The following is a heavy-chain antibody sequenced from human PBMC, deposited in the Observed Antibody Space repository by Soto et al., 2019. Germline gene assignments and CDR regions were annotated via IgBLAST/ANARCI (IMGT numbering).Heavy chain of an antibody. J-gene: IGHJ4*02. Sequence: GASVKVSCKASGGTFSSYAIRWVRQAPGQGLEWMGGIIPIFGTANYAQKFQGRVTITADESKNTLFLQMNSLKAEDTAVYFCAKHLQYDSGWPLDHWGLGTLVTVSS. CDR1: GGTFSSYA. CDR3: AKHLQYDSGWPLDH. V-gene: IGHV1-69*13. CDR2: IIPIFGTA. D-gene: IGHD6-19*01.